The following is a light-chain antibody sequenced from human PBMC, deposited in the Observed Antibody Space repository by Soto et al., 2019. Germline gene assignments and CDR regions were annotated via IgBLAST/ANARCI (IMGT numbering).Light chain of an antibody. V-gene: IGLV2-14*01. CDR1: SSDVGAYNY. CDR3: FSFTRTTTNG. CDR2: EVS. J-gene: IGLJ1*01. Sequence: SVLTQPASVSGSLGQSITNSCTGTSSDVGAYNYVSWYQHQPGKATKLMISEVSNRHSGVSNRFSGSTSGNTASLIISGLPAEKDVDYYCFSFTRTTTNGLGSVTK.